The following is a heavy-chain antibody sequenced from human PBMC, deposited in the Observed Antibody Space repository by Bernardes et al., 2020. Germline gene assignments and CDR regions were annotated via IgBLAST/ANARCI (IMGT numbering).Heavy chain of an antibody. CDR1: AFTFSDYG. V-gene: IGHV3-33*01. D-gene: IGHD3-3*01. CDR2: IWYDGSNE. Sequence: GGSLRLSCAASAFTFSDYGMHWARQAPGKGLEWVAFIWYDGSNEYDADSVKGRFTISRDNSKNTLYLQMSSLRAEDTAVYYCARGLLRFLEWLPAVGYMDVWGKGTTVTVSS. CDR3: ARGLLRFLEWLPAVGYMDV. J-gene: IGHJ6*03.